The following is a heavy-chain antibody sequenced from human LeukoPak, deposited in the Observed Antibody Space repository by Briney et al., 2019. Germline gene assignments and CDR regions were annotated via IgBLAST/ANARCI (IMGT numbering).Heavy chain of an antibody. CDR1: GGTFSSYA. Sequence: SVKVSCKASGGTFSSYAISWVRQAPGQGLEWMGGIIPIFGTADYAQKFQGRVTITTDESTSTAYMELSSLRSEDTAVYYCARAPGHIAVAGGAFDIWGQGTMVTVSS. J-gene: IGHJ3*02. CDR3: ARAPGHIAVAGGAFDI. V-gene: IGHV1-69*05. CDR2: IIPIFGTA. D-gene: IGHD6-19*01.